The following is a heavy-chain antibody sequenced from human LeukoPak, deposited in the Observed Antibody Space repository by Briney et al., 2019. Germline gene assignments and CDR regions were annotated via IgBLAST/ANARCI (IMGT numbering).Heavy chain of an antibody. Sequence: SETLSLTCTVSGGSISSYYWSWIRQPPGKGLEWIGYIYYSGSTNYNPSLKSRVTISVDTSKNQFSLKLSSVTAADTAVYYCARTMRWPYYYGMDVWGQGTTVTVSS. J-gene: IGHJ6*02. CDR2: IYYSGST. CDR1: GGSISSYY. CDR3: ARTMRWPYYYGMDV. V-gene: IGHV4-59*01. D-gene: IGHD2-2*01.